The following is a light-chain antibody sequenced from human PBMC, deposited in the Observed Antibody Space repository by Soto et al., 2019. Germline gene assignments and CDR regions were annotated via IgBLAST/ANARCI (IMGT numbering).Light chain of an antibody. V-gene: IGKV3-15*01. CDR2: GAS. J-gene: IGKJ5*01. CDR3: QQYHNWPPIT. CDR1: QSVSSH. Sequence: EIVMTQSPATLSVSQGERATLSCRASQSVSSHLAWYQHKPGQAPRLLIYGASTRASGIPARFSGSGSETDFTLTISSLQSEDSAVYYCQQYHNWPPITFGQGTRLEI.